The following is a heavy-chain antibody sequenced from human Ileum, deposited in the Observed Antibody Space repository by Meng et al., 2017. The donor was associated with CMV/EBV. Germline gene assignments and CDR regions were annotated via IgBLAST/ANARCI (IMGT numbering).Heavy chain of an antibody. Sequence: SCKASAYIFTQYAIHWVRKAQGQGLEWMGWINAGNGITKYSQKFQDRVTFTRDTSASTGYMELSSLRSEDTAVYYCARIGYGAHFDYWGQGSLVTVSS. CDR3: ARIGYGAHFDY. CDR2: INAGNGIT. D-gene: IGHD4-17*01. V-gene: IGHV1-3*01. J-gene: IGHJ4*02. CDR1: AYIFTQYA.